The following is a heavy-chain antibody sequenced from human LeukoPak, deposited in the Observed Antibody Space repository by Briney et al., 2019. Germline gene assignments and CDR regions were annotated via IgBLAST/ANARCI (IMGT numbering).Heavy chain of an antibody. CDR1: GGSIRSSYYY. V-gene: IGHV4-39*01. D-gene: IGHD3-22*01. Sequence: SETLSLTCTVSGGSIRSSYYYWGWIRQPPGKGLEWIGSIYDSGSTYYNPSLKSRVTISVDTSKNQFSLKLNSVTAADTAVYYCARRGSGYYPWGQGTLVTVSS. J-gene: IGHJ5*02. CDR3: ARRGSGYYP. CDR2: IYDSGST.